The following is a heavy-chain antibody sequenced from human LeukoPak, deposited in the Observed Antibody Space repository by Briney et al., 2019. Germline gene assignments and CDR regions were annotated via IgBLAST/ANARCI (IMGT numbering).Heavy chain of an antibody. CDR2: IYYSGST. Sequence: PSETLSLTCTVSGGSISSYYWGWTRQPPGKGLEWIGSIYYSGSTYYNPSLKSRVTISVDTSKNQFSLKLSSVTAADTAVYYCASMTGIAAAGYWGQGTLVTVSS. J-gene: IGHJ4*02. CDR1: GGSISSYY. CDR3: ASMTGIAAAGY. V-gene: IGHV4-39*01. D-gene: IGHD6-13*01.